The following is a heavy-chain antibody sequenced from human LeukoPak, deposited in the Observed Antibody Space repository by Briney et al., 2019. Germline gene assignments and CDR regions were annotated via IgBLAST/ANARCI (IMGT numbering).Heavy chain of an antibody. CDR2: ISDSGKT. J-gene: IGHJ3*02. Sequence: SETLSLTCTVSGGSVSGPYFWSWIRQHPGKALEWIGYISDSGKTYYNPSLRSRVTISMETSKNQLSLRLHSVTAADTAIYYCARDKLVVDNAFDRWGQGTMVTVSS. CDR1: GGSVSGPYF. D-gene: IGHD2-15*01. CDR3: ARDKLVVDNAFDR. V-gene: IGHV4-31*03.